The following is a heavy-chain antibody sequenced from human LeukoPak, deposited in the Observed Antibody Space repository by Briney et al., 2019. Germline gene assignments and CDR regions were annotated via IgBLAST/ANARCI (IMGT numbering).Heavy chain of an antibody. J-gene: IGHJ4*02. V-gene: IGHV3-33*01. Sequence: GGSLRLSCAASGFTFSSYGMHWVRQAPGKGLEWVAVIWYDGSNKYYADSVKGRFTISRDNSKSSLYLQMNSLRAEDAAVYYCARALDSSSSRYQAFEEWGQGTLVTVSS. CDR1: GFTFSSYG. CDR2: IWYDGSNK. CDR3: ARALDSSSSRYQAFEE. D-gene: IGHD2-2*01.